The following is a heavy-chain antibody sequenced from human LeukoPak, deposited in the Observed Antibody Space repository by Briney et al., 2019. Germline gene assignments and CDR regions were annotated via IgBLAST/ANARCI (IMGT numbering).Heavy chain of an antibody. D-gene: IGHD3-22*01. J-gene: IGHJ5*02. V-gene: IGHV3-21*01. CDR1: GFTFSSYS. CDR2: ISSSSSYI. Sequence: NPRGSLRLSCAASGFTFSSYSMNWVRQAPGKGLEWVSSISSSSSYIYYADSVKGRFTISRDNAKNSLYLQMNSLRAEDTAVYYCARGEYYDSSGYYFLISNWFDPWGQGTLVTVSS. CDR3: ARGEYYDSSGYYFLISNWFDP.